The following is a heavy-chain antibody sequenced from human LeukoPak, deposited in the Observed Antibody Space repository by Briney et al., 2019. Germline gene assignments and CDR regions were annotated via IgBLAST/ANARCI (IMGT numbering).Heavy chain of an antibody. Sequence: ASVKVSCKVSGYTLTELSMHWVRQAPGKGLEWMGGFDSEDGETIYAREFQGRVTMTEDTSTDTAYMELSSLRSEDTAVYYCARSSLGWLVRALDYWGQGTLVTVSS. J-gene: IGHJ4*02. CDR1: GYTLTELS. V-gene: IGHV1-24*01. CDR2: FDSEDGET. D-gene: IGHD6-19*01. CDR3: ARSSLGWLVRALDY.